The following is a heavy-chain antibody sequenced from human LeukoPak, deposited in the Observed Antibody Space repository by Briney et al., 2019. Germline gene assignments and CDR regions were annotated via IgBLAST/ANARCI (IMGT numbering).Heavy chain of an antibody. J-gene: IGHJ4*02. CDR3: AREEGTVTTEVFDY. D-gene: IGHD4-17*01. CDR1: GFTFSSYS. CDR2: ISSSSSTI. Sequence: AGGSLRLSCAASGFTFSSYSMNWVRQAPGKGLEWVSYISSSSSTIYYADSVKGRFTISRDNAKNSLYLQMNSLRAEDTAVYYCAREEGTVTTEVFDYWGQGTLVTVSS. V-gene: IGHV3-48*04.